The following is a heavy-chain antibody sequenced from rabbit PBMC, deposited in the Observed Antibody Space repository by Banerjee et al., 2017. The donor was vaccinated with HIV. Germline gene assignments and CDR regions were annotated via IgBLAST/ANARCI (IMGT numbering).Heavy chain of an antibody. CDR1: GFSFSSSYY. V-gene: IGHV1S45*01. D-gene: IGHD4-1*01. Sequence: QEQLVESGGGLVQPEGSLTLTCTASGFSFSSSYYMCWVRQAPGKGLEWIACIAAGSSSITYYATWAKGRFTISKTSSTTVTLQMTSLTAADTATYFCARDLAGVIGWNFGLWGQGTLVTVS. J-gene: IGHJ4*01. CDR2: IAAGSSSIT. CDR3: ARDLAGVIGWNFGL.